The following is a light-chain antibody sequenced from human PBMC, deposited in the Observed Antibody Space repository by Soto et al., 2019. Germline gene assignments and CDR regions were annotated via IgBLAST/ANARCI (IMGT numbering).Light chain of an antibody. CDR2: GAS. CDR3: QLYNNWPPLYT. V-gene: IGKV3-15*01. Sequence: EIVMTQSPATLSVSPGERATLSCRASQSVSSNLAWYQQKPGQVPRLLIYGASTRATGIPARFSGSGSGPEFTLTISSLQSEDFAVYYCQLYNNWPPLYTFGQGTKVEIK. J-gene: IGKJ2*01. CDR1: QSVSSN.